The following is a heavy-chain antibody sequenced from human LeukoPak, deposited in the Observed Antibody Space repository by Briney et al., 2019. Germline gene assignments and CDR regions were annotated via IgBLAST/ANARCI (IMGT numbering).Heavy chain of an antibody. V-gene: IGHV3-33*01. CDR3: TRYNNDHFDY. J-gene: IGHJ4*02. D-gene: IGHD1-14*01. Sequence: GGSLRLSCAGSGFTFGGYGMHWFRQTPGKGLEWVAVIAYDGSRSFYADSVKGRFTISRDNSKNTMSVQMDGLRAEDPAVYYCTRYNNDHFDYWGQGTLVTVSS. CDR1: GFTFGGYG. CDR2: IAYDGSRS.